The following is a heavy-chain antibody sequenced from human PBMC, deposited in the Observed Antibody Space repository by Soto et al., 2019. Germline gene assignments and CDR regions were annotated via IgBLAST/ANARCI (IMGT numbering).Heavy chain of an antibody. J-gene: IGHJ4*02. V-gene: IGHV1-8*02. Sequence: AGMTVSYTTSAYTLIPYDINCVREEPGQGLEWMGWMNPYNGNAGYAQNFQGRVTMTRNTSINTAYMELSSLRSNDTAVDYCARRKERSDPYYFDSWGQGTLVTFSS. D-gene: IGHD6-25*01. CDR2: MNPYNGNA. CDR1: AYTLIPYD. CDR3: ARRKERSDPYYFDS.